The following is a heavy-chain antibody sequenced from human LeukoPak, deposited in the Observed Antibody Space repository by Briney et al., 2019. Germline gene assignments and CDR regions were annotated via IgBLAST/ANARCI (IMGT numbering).Heavy chain of an antibody. CDR1: GGAFSGYY. CDR3: ARGRGY. CDR2: INHSGST. V-gene: IGHV4-34*01. Sequence: SETLSLTCAVYGGAFSGYYWSWIRQPPGKGLEWIGEINHSGSTNYNPSLKSRVTISVDTSKNQFSLKLSSVTAADTAVYYCARGRGYWGQGTLVTVSS. D-gene: IGHD3-10*01. J-gene: IGHJ4*02.